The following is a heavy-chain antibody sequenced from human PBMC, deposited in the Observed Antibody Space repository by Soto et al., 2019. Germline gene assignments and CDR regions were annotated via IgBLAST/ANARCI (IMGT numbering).Heavy chain of an antibody. CDR1: ARTFSTHA. J-gene: IGHJ6*02. Sequence: SAVQFTRTESARTFSTHAITCVPLAPRQGLEWMGGVIPIFGTANYAQKCQGRVTITADESTSTAYMELSSLRSEDTAVYYCATGRSSHYYYYGTDVWGQGTTVSVS. CDR2: VIPIFGTA. CDR3: ATGRSSHYYYYGTDV. V-gene: IGHV1-69*13.